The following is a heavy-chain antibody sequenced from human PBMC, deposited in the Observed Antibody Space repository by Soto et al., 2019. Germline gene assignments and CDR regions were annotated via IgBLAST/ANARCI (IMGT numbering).Heavy chain of an antibody. CDR3: AREPDPITIFGVVTRFDY. CDR2: INPSGGST. D-gene: IGHD3-3*01. CDR1: GYTFTSYY. J-gene: IGHJ4*02. V-gene: IGHV1-46*03. Sequence: ASVKVSCKASGYTFTSYYMHWVRQAPGQGLEWMGIINPSGGSTSYAQKFQGRVTMTRDTSTSTVYMELSSLRSEDTAVYYCAREPDPITIFGVVTRFDYWGQGTPVTVSS.